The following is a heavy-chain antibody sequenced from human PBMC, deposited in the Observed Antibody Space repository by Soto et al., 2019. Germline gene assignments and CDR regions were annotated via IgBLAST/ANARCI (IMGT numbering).Heavy chain of an antibody. Sequence: PGGSLRLSCAAAGFTFSGYCMHWVRQAPGKGLEWVAVISYDGSNKYYADSVKGRFTISRDNSKNTLYLQMNSLRAEDTAVYYCAKSNVVETYYYDSSGYPNWFDPWGQGTLVTVSS. CDR1: GFTFSGYC. CDR3: AKSNVVETYYYDSSGYPNWFDP. J-gene: IGHJ5*02. D-gene: IGHD3-22*01. V-gene: IGHV3-30*18. CDR2: ISYDGSNK.